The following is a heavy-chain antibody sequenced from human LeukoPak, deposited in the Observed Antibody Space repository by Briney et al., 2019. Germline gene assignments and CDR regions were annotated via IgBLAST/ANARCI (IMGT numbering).Heavy chain of an antibody. CDR3: AEGGNSSINY. D-gene: IGHD4-11*01. CDR2: ISSDGIYD. CDR1: GFTFRSYG. Sequence: GGSLRPSCAASGFTFRSYGMHWVRQAPGKGLEWVAHISSDGIYDHYVDSVKGRFTISRDNSKNTLYLQLANVRGEDTAVYYCAEGGNSSINYWGQGTLVTVSS. V-gene: IGHV3-30*18. J-gene: IGHJ4*02.